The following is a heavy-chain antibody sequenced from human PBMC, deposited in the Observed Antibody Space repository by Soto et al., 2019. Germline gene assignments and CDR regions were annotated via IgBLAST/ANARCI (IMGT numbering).Heavy chain of an antibody. Sequence: YETLCLPCAVYGGSSSRYVWSWIRHPPGKGLEWIGALNHRGRTNYNPSLKSRVTMSVDTSKHHFSLKLTSVTAADTAVYHCAGVALMMRGVVYYSYGMDVWGQGTTVAVSS. D-gene: IGHD3-10*01. CDR3: AGVALMMRGVVYYSYGMDV. CDR1: GGSSSRYV. J-gene: IGHJ6*02. V-gene: IGHV4-34*01. CDR2: LNHRGRT.